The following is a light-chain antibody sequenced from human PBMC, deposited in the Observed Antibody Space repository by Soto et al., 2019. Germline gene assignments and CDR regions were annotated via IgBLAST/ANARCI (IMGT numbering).Light chain of an antibody. J-gene: IGKJ5*01. CDR3: MQRTEFPIT. Sequence: DVVMTQSPLSLTVTPVEPSSISFISGQILFDSDNGNTYLDWYLQKPGQSPQLLIYMLSYRASGVPDRFSGSGSGTDFTLKISRVEAEDVGVYYCMQRTEFPITFGQGTRLEIK. V-gene: IGKV2-40*01. CDR2: MLS. CDR1: QILFDSDNGNTY.